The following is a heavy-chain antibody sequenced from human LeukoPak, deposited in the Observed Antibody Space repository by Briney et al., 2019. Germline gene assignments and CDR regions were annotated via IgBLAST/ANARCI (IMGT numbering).Heavy chain of an antibody. D-gene: IGHD4-17*01. CDR2: IYYSGST. CDR1: GGXIRSYY. Sequence: SETLSLTCTVSGGXIRSYYCSWIRQPPGKGLEWIGYIYYSGSTNYNPSLKSRVSISVDTSKNQFSLKLSSVTVADTAVYYCARTGSTVTMLYPFDHWGQGTLVTVSS. V-gene: IGHV4-59*01. J-gene: IGHJ4*02. CDR3: ARTGSTVTMLYPFDH.